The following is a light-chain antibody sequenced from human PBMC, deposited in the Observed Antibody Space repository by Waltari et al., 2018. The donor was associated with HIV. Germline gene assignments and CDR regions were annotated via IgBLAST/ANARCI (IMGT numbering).Light chain of an antibody. CDR1: SSNIGTGSD. Sequence: QSALTQPPSVSGAPGQRVTISCTGTSSNIGTGSDVHWYQQLPGTAPKRLISAHTIRPPGLPDRFSGSKSGTSASLAITGLQAEDEADYYCQSYDSRLSGSVFGGGTKLTVL. CDR3: QSYDSRLSGSV. V-gene: IGLV1-40*01. J-gene: IGLJ3*02. CDR2: AHT.